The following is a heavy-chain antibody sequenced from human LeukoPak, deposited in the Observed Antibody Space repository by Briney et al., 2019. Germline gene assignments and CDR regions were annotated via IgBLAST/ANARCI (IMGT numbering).Heavy chain of an antibody. D-gene: IGHD3-3*01. CDR3: ARLIRMTIFGVVISPFDY. CDR2: IYYSGTT. Sequence: SQTLSPTCTVSGGPISSSSYYWGWLRQPPGKGLEWIGSIYYSGTTYYNPSLKSRVTISIDSSKNQFSLRLSSVTAADTAVYYCARLIRMTIFGVVISPFDYWGQGHLVTVSS. J-gene: IGHJ4*02. V-gene: IGHV4-39*01. CDR1: GGPISSSSYY.